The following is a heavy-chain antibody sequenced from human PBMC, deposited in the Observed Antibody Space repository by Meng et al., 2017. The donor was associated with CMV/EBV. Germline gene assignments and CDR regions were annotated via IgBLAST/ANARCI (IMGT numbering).Heavy chain of an antibody. J-gene: IGHJ4*03. V-gene: IGHV4-59*01. Sequence: SETLSLTCTVSGGSISSYYWSWIRQPPGKGLEWIGYIYYSGSTNYNPSLKSRVTISVDTSKNQFSLKLSSVTAADTAVYYCARSDSSGYYYFDYWGQGTMVTVSS. D-gene: IGHD3-22*01. CDR2: IYYSGST. CDR1: GGSISSYY. CDR3: ARSDSSGYYYFDY.